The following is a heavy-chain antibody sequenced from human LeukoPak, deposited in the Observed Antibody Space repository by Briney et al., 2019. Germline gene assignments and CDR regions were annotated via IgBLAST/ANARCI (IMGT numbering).Heavy chain of an antibody. CDR1: GGTFSSYA. CDR2: IIPIFGTA. D-gene: IGHD3-10*01. CDR3: VRDQNTMVRGVPNWFDP. Sequence: ASVKVSCKASGGTFSSYAISWVRQAPGQGLEWMGGIIPIFGTANYAQKFQGRVTITADESTSTAYMELSSLRSEDTAVYYCVRDQNTMVRGVPNWFDPWGQGTLVTVSS. J-gene: IGHJ5*02. V-gene: IGHV1-69*13.